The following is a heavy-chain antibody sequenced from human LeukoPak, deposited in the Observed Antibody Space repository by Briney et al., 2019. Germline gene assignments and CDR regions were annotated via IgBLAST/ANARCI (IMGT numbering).Heavy chain of an antibody. J-gene: IGHJ5*02. CDR2: IYYSGST. CDR1: GGSISSGDYY. V-gene: IGHV4-30-4*08. CDR3: AGQYQLLFKESNWFDP. Sequence: PSETLSLTCTVSGGSISSGDYYWSWIRQPPGKGLEWIGYIYYSGSTYYNPSLKSRVTISVDTSKNQFSLRLSSVTAADTAVYYCAGQYQLLFKESNWFDPWGQGTLVTVSS. D-gene: IGHD2-2*01.